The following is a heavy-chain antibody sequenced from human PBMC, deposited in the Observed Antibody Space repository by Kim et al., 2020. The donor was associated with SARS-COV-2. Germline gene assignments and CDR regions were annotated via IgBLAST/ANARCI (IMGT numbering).Heavy chain of an antibody. CDR1: GFIFTTYG. V-gene: IGHV3-23*01. CDR3: ATALTSGPH. D-gene: IGHD3-10*01. J-gene: IGHJ4*02. Sequence: GGSLRLSCAASGFIFTTYGMNWVSQAPGRSLQWVSGISGSGDSTSYADSVKGRFTISRDNSRNNLYLQMNSLRDEDTAVYYCATALTSGPHWGQGTLVTVSS. CDR2: ISGSGDST.